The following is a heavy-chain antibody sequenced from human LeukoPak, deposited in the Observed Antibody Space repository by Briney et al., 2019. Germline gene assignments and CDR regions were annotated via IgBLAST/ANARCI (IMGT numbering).Heavy chain of an antibody. CDR1: GFTFSDYY. V-gene: IGHV3-11*01. CDR2: ISSSGSTI. CDR3: AAFPNYYDSSGYYWGAFDI. J-gene: IGHJ3*02. D-gene: IGHD3-22*01. Sequence: GGSLRLSCAASGFTFSDYYMSWIRQAPGKGLEWVSYISSSGSTIYYADSVKGRFTISRDNAKNSLYLQMNSLRAEDTAVYYCAAFPNYYDSSGYYWGAFDIWGQGTMVTVSS.